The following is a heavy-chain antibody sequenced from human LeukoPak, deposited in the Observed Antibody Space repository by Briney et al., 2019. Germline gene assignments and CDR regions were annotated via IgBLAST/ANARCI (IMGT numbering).Heavy chain of an antibody. CDR2: IYYSGST. J-gene: IGHJ5*02. D-gene: IGHD3-9*01. Sequence: PSETLSLTCTVSGGSISSGGYYWSWIRQHPGKGLEWIGYIYYSGSTYYNPSLKSRVTISVDTSKNQFSLKLSSVTAADTAVYYCARDQVYDILTDYYKRWFDPWGQGTLVTVSS. V-gene: IGHV4-31*03. CDR1: GGSISSGGYY. CDR3: ARDQVYDILTDYYKRWFDP.